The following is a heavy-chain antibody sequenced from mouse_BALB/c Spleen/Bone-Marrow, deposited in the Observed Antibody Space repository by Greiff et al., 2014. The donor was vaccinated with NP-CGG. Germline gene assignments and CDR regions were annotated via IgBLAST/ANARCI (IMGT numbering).Heavy chain of an antibody. Sequence: VQLQQSGAELVKPGASVKLSCTAYGFNIKDTYMHWVKQRPEQGLEWIVGIDPANGNTKYDPKFQGKATITADTSSNTAYLQLSSLTSEDTAVYYCAYYRYDEGGFAFWGQGTLVTVSA. V-gene: IGHV14-3*02. CDR2: IDPANGNT. CDR3: AYYRYDEGGFAF. J-gene: IGHJ3*01. CDR1: GFNIKDTY. D-gene: IGHD2-14*01.